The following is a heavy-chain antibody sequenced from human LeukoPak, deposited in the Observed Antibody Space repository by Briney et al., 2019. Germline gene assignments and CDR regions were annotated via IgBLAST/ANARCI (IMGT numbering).Heavy chain of an antibody. V-gene: IGHV3-7*05. D-gene: IGHD4-17*01. CDR3: ARIRLRAFDI. CDR2: IKDDGTEK. CDR1: GFTFSLYS. J-gene: IGHJ3*02. Sequence: GGSLRLSCAASGFTFSLYSMNWVRQAPGKGLEWVANIKDDGTEKYYVDSVKGRFTISRDNAKNSLYLQMNSLRAEDTAVYYCARIRLRAFDIRGQGTMVTVPS.